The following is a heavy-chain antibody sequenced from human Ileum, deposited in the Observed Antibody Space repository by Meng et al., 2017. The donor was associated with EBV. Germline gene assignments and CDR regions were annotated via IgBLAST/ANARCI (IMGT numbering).Heavy chain of an antibody. CDR2: IFHIGST. CDR3: AKVSLTGTFYDH. D-gene: IGHD3-9*01. CDR1: GGTVISDNW. J-gene: IGHJ4*02. Sequence: VLLQAAGPRLVKPPATLSLTGAVSGGTVISDNWWSWVRQPPGKGLEWIGEIFHIGSTNNSPSLKSRVTISVDNSKNQFSLSLTSVTAADTAIYYCAKVSLTGTFYDHWGQGILVTVSS. V-gene: IGHV4-4*03.